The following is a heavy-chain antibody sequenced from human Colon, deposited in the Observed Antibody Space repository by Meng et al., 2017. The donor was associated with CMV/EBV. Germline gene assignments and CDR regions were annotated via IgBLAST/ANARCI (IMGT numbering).Heavy chain of an antibody. J-gene: IGHJ4*02. CDR2: IYPTDSNT. D-gene: IGHD2-15*01. Sequence: GESLKFSCKGSGYSFSSYWIAWMRQMPGKGLEWMGIIYPTDSNTKYSPSFHGQVTISVDRSINTAYLQWSSLKASDTAVYFCARHAGGSNPLDFWGQGTLVTVSS. CDR1: GYSFSSYW. V-gene: IGHV5-51*01. CDR3: ARHAGGSNPLDF.